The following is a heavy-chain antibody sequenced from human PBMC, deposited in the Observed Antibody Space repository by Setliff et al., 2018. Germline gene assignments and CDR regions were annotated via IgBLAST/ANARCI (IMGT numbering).Heavy chain of an antibody. V-gene: IGHV3-23*01. CDR1: GFTFSSSA. Sequence: GGSLRLSCAASGFTFSSSAMAWVRQAPGKGLEWVSAISSTITSTYYADSVKGRFTISRDNSKNTLYLQMNILRAEDTAVYYCAKHGAYNDFLTGYNFYYDMDVWGQGTTVTVSS. CDR3: AKHGAYNDFLTGYNFYYDMDV. CDR2: ISSTITST. J-gene: IGHJ6*02. D-gene: IGHD3-9*01.